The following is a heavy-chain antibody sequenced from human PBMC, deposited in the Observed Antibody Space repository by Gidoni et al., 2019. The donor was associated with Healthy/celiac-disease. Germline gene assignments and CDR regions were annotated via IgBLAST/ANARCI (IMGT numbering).Heavy chain of an antibody. CDR1: GYTFTRYG. CDR3: ARDPELLWFGELLYHFDY. J-gene: IGHJ4*02. CDR2: ISAYNGNT. Sequence: QVQLGQSGAEVKKPGAPVKVSCKASGYTFTRYGISWVRQAPGQGLEWMGWISAYNGNTNYAQKLQGRVTMTTDTSTGTAYMELRGLRSDDTAVYYCARDPELLWFGELLYHFDYWGQGTLVTVSS. D-gene: IGHD3-10*01. V-gene: IGHV1-18*01.